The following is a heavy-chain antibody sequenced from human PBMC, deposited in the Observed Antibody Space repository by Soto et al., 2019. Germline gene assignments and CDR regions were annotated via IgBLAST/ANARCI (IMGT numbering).Heavy chain of an antibody. V-gene: IGHV3-23*01. CDR1: GFTFSNFA. Sequence: QLLESGGGFVQPGGSLRLSCVASGFTFSNFAMAWVRQAPGEGLEWVSAISGSGDDTFYADSMKGRFTISRDNSKDILYLQINSLRAEDTAVYYCANPIPKTGTTLGFWGQGTLVTVSS. CDR2: ISGSGDDT. CDR3: ANPIPKTGTTLGF. J-gene: IGHJ4*02. D-gene: IGHD1-1*01.